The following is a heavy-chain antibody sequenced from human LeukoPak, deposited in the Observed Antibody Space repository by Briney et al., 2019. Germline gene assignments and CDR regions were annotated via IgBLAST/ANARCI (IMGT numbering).Heavy chain of an antibody. CDR2: IYSGGST. Sequence: GGSLRLSCAASEFSVGSNYMTWVRQAPGKGLEWVSLIYSGGSTYYADSVKGRFTISRDNSKNTLYLQMNSLRAEDTAVYYCAKDLYSGSYLDYWGQGTLVTVSS. V-gene: IGHV3-66*01. CDR1: EFSVGSNY. CDR3: AKDLYSGSYLDY. D-gene: IGHD1-26*01. J-gene: IGHJ4*02.